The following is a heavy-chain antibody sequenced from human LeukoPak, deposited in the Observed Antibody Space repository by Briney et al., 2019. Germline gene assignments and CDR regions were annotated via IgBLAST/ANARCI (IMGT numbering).Heavy chain of an antibody. Sequence: GGSLRLSCAASGFTFSSSAMSWVRQAPGKGLEWVSGISGSGGNTYYADSVKGRFTISRDNSKNTLYLQMNSLRAEDTAVYYCAKPGEEDFWSGYHYFDYWGQGTLVTVSS. CDR2: ISGSGGNT. V-gene: IGHV3-23*01. CDR1: GFTFSSSA. D-gene: IGHD3-3*01. CDR3: AKPGEEDFWSGYHYFDY. J-gene: IGHJ4*02.